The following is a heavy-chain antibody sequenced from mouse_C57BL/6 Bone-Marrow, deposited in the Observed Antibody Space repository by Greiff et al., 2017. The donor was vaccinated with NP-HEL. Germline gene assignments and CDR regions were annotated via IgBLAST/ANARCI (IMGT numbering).Heavy chain of an antibody. CDR2: IWSGGST. J-gene: IGHJ3*01. CDR3: ARNTAYYSNLAWFAD. CDR1: GFSLTSYG. D-gene: IGHD2-5*01. V-gene: IGHV2-2*01. Sequence: VQLQQSGPGLVQPSQSLSITCTVSGFSLTSYGVHWVRQSPGKGLEWLGVIWSGGSTDYNAAFISRLSISKDNSKSQVLLRMNSLQADDTAIYYCARNTAYYSNLAWFADWGQGTLVTVSA.